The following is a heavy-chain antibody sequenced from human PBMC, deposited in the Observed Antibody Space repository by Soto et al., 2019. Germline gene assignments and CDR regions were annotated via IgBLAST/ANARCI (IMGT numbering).Heavy chain of an antibody. CDR3: ASYRTYSSDYYMDV. CDR2: IYYSGST. V-gene: IGHV4-59*01. CDR1: GGSISSYY. J-gene: IGHJ6*03. Sequence: SETLSLTCTVSGGSISSYYWSWIRQPPGKGLEWIGYIYYSGSTNYNPSLKSRVTISVDTSKNQFSLKLSSVTAADTAVYYCASYRTYSSDYYMDVWGKGTTVTVSS. D-gene: IGHD6-25*01.